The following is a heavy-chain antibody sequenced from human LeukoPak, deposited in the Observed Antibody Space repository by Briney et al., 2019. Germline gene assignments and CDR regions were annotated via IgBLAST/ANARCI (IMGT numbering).Heavy chain of an antibody. CDR3: ARPDYYDSSGYQY. V-gene: IGHV4-30-4*01. CDR2: IYYSGST. CDR1: GGSISSGDYY. Sequence: SETLFLTCTVSGGSISSGDYYWSWIRQPPGKGLEWIGYIYYSGSTYYNPSLKSRVTISVDTSKNQFSLKLSSVTAADTAVYYCARPDYYDSSGYQYWGQGTLVTVSS. J-gene: IGHJ4*02. D-gene: IGHD3-22*01.